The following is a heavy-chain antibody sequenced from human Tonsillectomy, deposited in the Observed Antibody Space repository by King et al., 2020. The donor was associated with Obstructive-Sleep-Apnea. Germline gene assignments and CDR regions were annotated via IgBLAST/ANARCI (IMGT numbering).Heavy chain of an antibody. J-gene: IGHJ4*02. Sequence: VQLVESGGGLVKPGGSLRLSCAASGFTFTNYSMNWVRQAPGKGLEWVSSITRSYDTYYADSVRGRFTISRDNAEDSLHLQMNSLRAEDTAVYYCARDWIRPDYSDYWGRGTLVTVSS. CDR1: GFTFTNYS. CDR3: ARDWIRPDYSDY. V-gene: IGHV3-21*03. D-gene: IGHD5-18*01. CDR2: ITRSYDT.